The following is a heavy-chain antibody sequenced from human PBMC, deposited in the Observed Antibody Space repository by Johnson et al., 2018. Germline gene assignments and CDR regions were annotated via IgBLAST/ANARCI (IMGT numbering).Heavy chain of an antibody. CDR3: TTAGLTGGIFQH. J-gene: IGHJ1*01. CDR1: GFSFGYYA. Sequence: GGDLVQPGRSLRLSCVGSGFSFGYYAMTWFRQAPGKGLEWVGFIRSKSDGWTTEYAASVKGRFTISRDDSKNTLYLQMNSLKTEDTAVYYCTTAGLTGGIFQHWGQGTLVTVSS. D-gene: IGHD3-9*01. CDR2: IRSKSDGWTT. V-gene: IGHV3-49*03.